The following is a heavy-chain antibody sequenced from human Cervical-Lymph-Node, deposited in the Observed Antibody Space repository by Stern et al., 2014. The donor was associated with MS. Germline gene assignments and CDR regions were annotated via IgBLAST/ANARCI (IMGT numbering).Heavy chain of an antibody. V-gene: IGHV1-69*01. J-gene: IGHJ6*02. D-gene: IGHD2-21*02. Sequence: VQLVESGAEVMKPGSSVKVSCKASGGTFSSYAISWVRQAPGQGLEWMAWISPNGATANYAQKFQGRVTITADESTSTAYMELSSLRSEDTAVYYCARGNIVVVTVEETYYYGMDVWGQGTTVTVSS. CDR3: ARGNIVVVTVEETYYYGMDV. CDR1: GGTFSSYA. CDR2: ISPNGATA.